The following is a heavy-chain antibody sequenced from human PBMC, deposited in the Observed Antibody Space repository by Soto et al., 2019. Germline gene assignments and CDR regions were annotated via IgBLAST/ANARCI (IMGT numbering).Heavy chain of an antibody. CDR3: ARSGRSRDYGMDV. CDR2: ISYSGST. CDR1: GGSISNYY. J-gene: IGHJ6*02. V-gene: IGHV4-59*01. D-gene: IGHD1-26*01. Sequence: QVQLQESGPGLAKPSETLSLTCTVSGGSISNYYWSWIRQSPGKGLEWIGYISYSGSTNYNPSLKSRVTISVDRSKVQLSLKLNSVTAADTAVYYCARSGRSRDYGMDVWGQGTTVTVSS.